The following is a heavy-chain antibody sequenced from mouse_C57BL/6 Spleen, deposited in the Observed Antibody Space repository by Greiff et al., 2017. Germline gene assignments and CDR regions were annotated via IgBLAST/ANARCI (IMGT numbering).Heavy chain of an antibody. CDR1: GYTFTSYW. V-gene: IGHV1-61*01. Sequence: QVQLPQPGAELVRPGSSVKLSCKASGYTFTSYWMDWVKQRPGQGLEWIGNIYPSDSETHYNQKFKDKATLTVDKSSRTAYMQLSSLTSEDSAVYYCARGWLLDYGGQGTTLTVAS. CDR2: IYPSDSET. J-gene: IGHJ2*01. CDR3: ARGWLLDY. D-gene: IGHD2-3*01.